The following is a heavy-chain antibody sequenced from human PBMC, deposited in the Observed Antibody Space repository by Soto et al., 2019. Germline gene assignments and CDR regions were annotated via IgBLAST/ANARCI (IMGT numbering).Heavy chain of an antibody. CDR1: GFTFSSYA. D-gene: IGHD3-22*01. Sequence: GGSLRLSCAASGFTFSSYAMSWVRQAPGKGLEWVSAISGSGGSTYYADSVKGRFTISRDNSKNTLYLQMDSLRAEDTAVYYCARVDSSDYYGGRWFDPWGQGTLVTVSS. J-gene: IGHJ5*02. CDR2: ISGSGGST. V-gene: IGHV3-23*01. CDR3: ARVDSSDYYGGRWFDP.